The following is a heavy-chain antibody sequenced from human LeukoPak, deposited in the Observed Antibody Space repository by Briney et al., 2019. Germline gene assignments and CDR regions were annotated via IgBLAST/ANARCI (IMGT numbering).Heavy chain of an antibody. J-gene: IGHJ4*02. Sequence: GGSLRLSCAASGFTVSSNYMSWVRQAPGKGLEWVSVIYSGGSTYYADSVKGRFTISRDNSKNTLYLQMSSLRADDTAVYYCSKKGQSEDYGKPGWGQGTLVTVSS. CDR1: GFTVSSNY. CDR2: IYSGGST. D-gene: IGHD4-17*01. V-gene: IGHV3-53*01. CDR3: SKKGQSEDYGKPG.